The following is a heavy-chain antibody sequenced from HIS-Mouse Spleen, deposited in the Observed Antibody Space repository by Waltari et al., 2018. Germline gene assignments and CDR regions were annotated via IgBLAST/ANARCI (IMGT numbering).Heavy chain of an antibody. V-gene: IGHV4-34*01. D-gene: IGHD6-13*01. CDR1: GGSFSGYY. Sequence: QVQLQQWGAGLLKPSEPLSLTCAVFGGSFSGYYSSWIRQPPGKGLEWIGSIYYSGSTYYNPSLKSRVTISVDTSKNQFSLKLSSVTAADTAVYYCAREIPYSSSWYDWYFDLWGRGTLVTVSS. CDR3: AREIPYSSSWYDWYFDL. CDR2: IYYSGST. J-gene: IGHJ2*01.